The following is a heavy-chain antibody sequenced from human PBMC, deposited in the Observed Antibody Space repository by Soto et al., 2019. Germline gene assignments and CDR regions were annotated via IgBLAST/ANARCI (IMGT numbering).Heavy chain of an antibody. J-gene: IGHJ4*02. CDR3: AREALTTVTNFSYCYFGIDD. V-gene: IGHV1-18*04. Sequence: GASLKVPCKASGYTFTSYGISWVRQAPGQGLEWMGWIRAYNGNTTYAQKLQGRVTMTTDTSTSKDYMELRSLRSDAAAVYYCAREALTTVTNFSYCYFGIDDWGQGTLVTVSS. CDR2: IRAYNGNT. D-gene: IGHD4-4*01. CDR1: GYTFTSYG.